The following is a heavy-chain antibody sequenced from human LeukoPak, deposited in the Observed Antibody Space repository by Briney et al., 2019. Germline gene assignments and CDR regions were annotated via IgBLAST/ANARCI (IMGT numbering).Heavy chain of an antibody. V-gene: IGHV3-30-3*01. CDR2: ILYDGSNK. Sequence: GGSLRLSCTASGFTFSHYRMPWVRQAPGKGLEWVAVILYDGSNKNYADSVKGRFTISRDNSKNTLYLQMNSLRTEDTAIYYCARDGLTGTTDGTLDYWGQGTLVTVSS. CDR1: GFTFSHYR. D-gene: IGHD1-20*01. J-gene: IGHJ4*02. CDR3: ARDGLTGTTDGTLDY.